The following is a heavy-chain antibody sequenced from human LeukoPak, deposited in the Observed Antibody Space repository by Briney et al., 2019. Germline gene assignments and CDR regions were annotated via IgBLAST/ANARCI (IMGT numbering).Heavy chain of an antibody. J-gene: IGHJ3*02. CDR1: GYSFTSYW. D-gene: IGHD3-22*01. CDR2: IYPGDSDT. Sequence: GESLKISCKGSGYSFTSYWIGWVRQMPGKGLEWMGIIYPGDSDTRYSPSLQGQVTISADKSISTAYLQWSSLKASDTAMYYCARSYYDSSGYYSLGVLDIWGQGTVVTVSS. CDR3: ARSYYDSSGYYSLGVLDI. V-gene: IGHV5-51*01.